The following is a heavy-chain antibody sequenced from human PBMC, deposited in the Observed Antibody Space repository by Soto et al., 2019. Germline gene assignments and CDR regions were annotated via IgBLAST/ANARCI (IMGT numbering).Heavy chain of an antibody. J-gene: IGHJ4*02. CDR2: IYWDDDK. CDR1: GFSLSTSGVG. D-gene: IGHD2-21*02. Sequence: QITLKESGPTLVKPTQTLTLTCTFSGFSLSTSGVGVGWIRQPPGKALEWLALIYWDDDKRYSPSLKSRLTITKDTSKNQVVLTLTNMDPVDTATYYCAHSLKCGGDCYERHSNYFDYWGQGTLVPVSS. CDR3: AHSLKCGGDCYERHSNYFDY. V-gene: IGHV2-5*02.